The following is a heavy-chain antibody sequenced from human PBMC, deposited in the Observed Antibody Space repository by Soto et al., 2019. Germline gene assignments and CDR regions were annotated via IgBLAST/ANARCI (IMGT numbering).Heavy chain of an antibody. CDR1: GASISSGDYF. Sequence: SETLSLTCTVSGASISSGDYFWSWIRQSPGKGLEWIGYIYDSGSSYYNPSLKSRVTMSVDTSKNQFSLKLRSVTAADTAVYYCAREKGYISGPKNFDYWGQGSLLIGSS. CDR3: AREKGYISGPKNFDY. CDR2: IYDSGSS. V-gene: IGHV4-30-4*01. D-gene: IGHD5-12*01. J-gene: IGHJ4*02.